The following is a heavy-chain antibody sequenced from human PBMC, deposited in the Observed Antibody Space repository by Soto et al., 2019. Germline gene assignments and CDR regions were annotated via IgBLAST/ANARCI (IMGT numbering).Heavy chain of an antibody. CDR2: IIPIFGTA. CDR3: ARRSIAAATFDP. D-gene: IGHD6-13*01. CDR1: GGTFSSYA. Sequence: ASVKVSCTASGGTFSSYAISWVRQAPGQGLEWMGGIIPIFGTANYAQKFQGRVTITADESTSTAYMELSSLRSEDTAVYYCARRSIAAATFDPWGQGTLVTVFS. V-gene: IGHV1-69*13. J-gene: IGHJ5*02.